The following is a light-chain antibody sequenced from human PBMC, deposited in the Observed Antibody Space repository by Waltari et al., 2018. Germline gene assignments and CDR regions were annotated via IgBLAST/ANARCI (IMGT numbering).Light chain of an antibody. V-gene: IGLV1-51*02. Sequence: QSVLTQPPSVSAAPGQRVTISCSGGSSNIGNNYVSWYRQFPGTAPKLLIDENSERPSGIPGRCSVSKSGTSATLDITGLQAGDEADYYCGTWDSSLSGAVFGGGTHLTVL. CDR1: SSNIGNNY. J-gene: IGLJ7*01. CDR3: GTWDSSLSGAV. CDR2: ENS.